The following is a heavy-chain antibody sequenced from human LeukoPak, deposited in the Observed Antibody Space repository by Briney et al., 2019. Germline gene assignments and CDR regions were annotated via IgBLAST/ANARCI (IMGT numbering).Heavy chain of an antibody. Sequence: QPGRSLRLSCAASGFTFSSYGMHWVRQAPGKGLEWVAVIWYDGSNKYYADSVKGRFTISRDNSKNTLYLQMNSLRAEDTAVYYCARERITIFGVAKDGVYWGQGTLVTVSS. J-gene: IGHJ4*02. CDR2: IWYDGSNK. V-gene: IGHV3-33*01. D-gene: IGHD3-3*01. CDR3: ARERITIFGVAKDGVY. CDR1: GFTFSSYG.